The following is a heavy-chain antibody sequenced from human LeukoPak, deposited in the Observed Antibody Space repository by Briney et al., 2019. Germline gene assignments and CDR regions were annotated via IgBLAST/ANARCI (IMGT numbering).Heavy chain of an antibody. D-gene: IGHD3-22*01. CDR2: ISAYNGNT. V-gene: IGHV1-18*01. CDR3: ARVCGGDYYDSSGYYDFDY. Sequence: GASVRVSCKASGYTFTSYGISWVRQAPGQGLEWMGWISAYNGNTNYAQKLQGRVTMTTDTSTSTAYMELRSLRSDDTAVYYCARVCGGDYYDSSGYYDFDYWGQGTLVTVSS. CDR1: GYTFTSYG. J-gene: IGHJ4*02.